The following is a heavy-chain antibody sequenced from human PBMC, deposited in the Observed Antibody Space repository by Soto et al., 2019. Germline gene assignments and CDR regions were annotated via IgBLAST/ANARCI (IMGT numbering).Heavy chain of an antibody. Sequence: GGSLRLSCAASAFTFSSYAMSWVRQAPGKELEWVSAISGSGGSTYYADSVKGRFTISRDNSKNTLYLQMNSLRAEDTAVYYCAKHAYGDYYFDYWGQGTLVTVSS. D-gene: IGHD4-17*01. J-gene: IGHJ4*02. CDR2: ISGSGGST. V-gene: IGHV3-23*01. CDR1: AFTFSSYA. CDR3: AKHAYGDYYFDY.